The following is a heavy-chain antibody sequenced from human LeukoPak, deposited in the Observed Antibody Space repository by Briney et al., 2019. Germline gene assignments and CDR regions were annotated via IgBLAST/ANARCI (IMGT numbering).Heavy chain of an antibody. CDR1: GFTFSSYA. D-gene: IGHD3-16*02. CDR3: AKVRITFGGVIAHDAFDI. J-gene: IGHJ3*02. Sequence: AGGSLRLSCAASGFTFSSYAMSWVRQAPGKGLEWVSAISGSGGSTYYADSVKGRFTISRDNSKNTLYVQMESLRAEDTAVYYCAKVRITFGGVIAHDAFDIWGQGTMVTVSS. V-gene: IGHV3-23*01. CDR2: ISGSGGST.